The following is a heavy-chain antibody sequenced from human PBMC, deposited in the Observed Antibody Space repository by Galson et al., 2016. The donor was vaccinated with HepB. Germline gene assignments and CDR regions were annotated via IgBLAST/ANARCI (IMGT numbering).Heavy chain of an antibody. V-gene: IGHV4-59*01. Sequence: SETLSLTCTVSGGSISNYFWSWIRQPPGKGLEWIGYIYNSGITKYNPSLESRVTISIDTSKNHQFSLKLSSVTAADTAVYYCARVPTMVRGVHGYFFEYWGQGTLVAVSS. D-gene: IGHD3-10*01. J-gene: IGHJ4*02. CDR2: IYNSGIT. CDR3: ARVPTMVRGVHGYFFEY. CDR1: GGSISNYF.